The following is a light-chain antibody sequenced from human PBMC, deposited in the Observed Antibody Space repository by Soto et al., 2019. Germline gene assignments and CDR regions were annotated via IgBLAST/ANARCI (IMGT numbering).Light chain of an antibody. CDR3: QSYDSSLSGSI. CDR1: SSNIGAGYD. J-gene: IGLJ2*01. CDR2: GNS. V-gene: IGLV1-40*01. Sequence: VLTQPPSVSGAPGQRVTISCTGSSSNIGAGYDVHWYQQLPGTAPKLLIYGNSNRPSGVPDRFSGSKSGTSASLAITGLQAEDEADYYCQSYDSSLSGSIFGGGTQLTVL.